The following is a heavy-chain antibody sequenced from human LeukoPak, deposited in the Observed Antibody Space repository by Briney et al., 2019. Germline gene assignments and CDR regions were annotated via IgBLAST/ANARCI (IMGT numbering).Heavy chain of an antibody. V-gene: IGHV3-21*01. CDR2: ISSVSSYI. Sequence: GESLKISCAVSGFTFRSYSMNWVRQAPGKGLEWVSSISSVSSYIYYADSLKGRFTISRDNAKNSLYLQMNSLRAEDTAVYYCARDSDSYGFDYWGQGTLVTVSS. CDR1: GFTFRSYS. J-gene: IGHJ4*02. CDR3: ARDSDSYGFDY. D-gene: IGHD5-18*01.